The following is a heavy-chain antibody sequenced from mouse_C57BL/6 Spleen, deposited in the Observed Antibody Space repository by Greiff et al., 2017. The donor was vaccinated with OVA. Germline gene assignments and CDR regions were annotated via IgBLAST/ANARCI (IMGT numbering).Heavy chain of an antibody. CDR2: ISSGGDYI. J-gene: IGHJ3*01. CDR3: TREGVTTVAPAY. V-gene: IGHV5-9-1*02. Sequence: EVKLVESGEGLVKPGGSLKLSCAASGFTFSSYAMSWVRQTPEKRLEWVAYISSGGDYIYYADTVKGRFTISRDNARNTLYLQMSSLKSEDTAMYYCTREGVTTVAPAYWGQGTLVTVSA. CDR1: GFTFSSYA. D-gene: IGHD1-1*01.